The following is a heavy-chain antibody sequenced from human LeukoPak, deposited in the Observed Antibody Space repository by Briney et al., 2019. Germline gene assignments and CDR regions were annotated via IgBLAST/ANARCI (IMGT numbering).Heavy chain of an antibody. Sequence: GGSLRLSCAASGFTFSSYAMSWVRQAPGKGLEWVSAISGSGGSTYYADSVKGRFTISRDNSKNTLYLQMNSLRAEDTAVYYCAKDKTMVGGVIIRNWFDPWGQGTLVTVSS. CDR3: AKDKTMVGGVIIRNWFDP. CDR1: GFTFSSYA. V-gene: IGHV3-23*01. D-gene: IGHD3-10*01. J-gene: IGHJ5*02. CDR2: ISGSGGST.